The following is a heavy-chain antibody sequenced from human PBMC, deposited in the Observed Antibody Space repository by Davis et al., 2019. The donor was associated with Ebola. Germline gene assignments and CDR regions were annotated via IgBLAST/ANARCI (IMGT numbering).Heavy chain of an antibody. J-gene: IGHJ6*02. CDR3: ARVVVVDGFYYYAMDV. D-gene: IGHD2-15*01. CDR1: GYTFTSYD. CDR2: MNPNSGNT. Sequence: AASVKVSCKASGYTFTSYDINWVRQATGQGLEWMGWMNPNSGNTGYAQKFQGRVTMTRNTSISTAYMELSSLRSEDTAVYYCARVVVVDGFYYYAMDVWGQGTTVTVSS. V-gene: IGHV1-8*01.